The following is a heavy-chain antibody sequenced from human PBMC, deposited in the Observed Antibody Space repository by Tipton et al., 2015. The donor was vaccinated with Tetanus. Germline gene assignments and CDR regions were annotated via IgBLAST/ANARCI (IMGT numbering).Heavy chain of an antibody. D-gene: IGHD6-13*01. Sequence: SLRLSCAASGFTFSNSGTHWVRQAPGKGLEWVAIISYDGNYQSYAESVKGRFTISRDDSQNTLFLQMSSLRADDTAMYYCAKTAAGSGLFDYWGQGALVTVAS. CDR3: AKTAAGSGLFDY. J-gene: IGHJ4*02. CDR1: GFTFSNSG. V-gene: IGHV3-30*18. CDR2: ISYDGNYQ.